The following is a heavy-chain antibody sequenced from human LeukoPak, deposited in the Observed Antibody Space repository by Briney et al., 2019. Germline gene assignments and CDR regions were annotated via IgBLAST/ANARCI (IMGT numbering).Heavy chain of an antibody. V-gene: IGHV4-59*08. CDR2: IYYSGST. Sequence: PSETLSLTCTVSGGSISSYYWSRIRQPPGKGLEWIGYIYYSGSTNYNPSLKSRVTISVDTSKNQFSLKLSSVTAADTAVYYCARSHWGGTSYYFDYWGQGTLVTVSS. CDR1: GGSISSYY. CDR3: ARSHWGGTSYYFDY. D-gene: IGHD2-21*01. J-gene: IGHJ4*02.